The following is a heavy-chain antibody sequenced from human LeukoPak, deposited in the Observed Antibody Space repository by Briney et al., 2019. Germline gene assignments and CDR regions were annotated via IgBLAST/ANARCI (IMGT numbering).Heavy chain of an antibody. CDR1: GFTFSSYA. V-gene: IGHV3-23*01. CDR3: AKEGAGYSSIPDWFDP. Sequence: GGSLRLSCAASGFTFSSYAMSWVRQAPGKGLEWVSAICGSGGSTYYADSVKGRFTISRDNSKNTLYLQMNSLRAEDTAVYYCAKEGAGYSSIPDWFDPWGQGTLVTVSS. D-gene: IGHD6-13*01. CDR2: ICGSGGST. J-gene: IGHJ5*02.